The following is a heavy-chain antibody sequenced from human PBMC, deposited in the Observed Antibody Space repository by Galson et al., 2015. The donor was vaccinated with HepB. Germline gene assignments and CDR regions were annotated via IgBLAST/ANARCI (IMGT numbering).Heavy chain of an antibody. CDR1: GFTFNSYS. Sequence: SLRLSCAASGFTFNSYSMHWVRQAPGKGLEWVSYISSSSSTIYYADSVKGRFTISRDNAKNSLYLQMNSLRAEDTAVYYCARVLVAARPGEFDYWGHGTLVTVSS. J-gene: IGHJ4*01. CDR2: ISSSSSTI. D-gene: IGHD6-6*01. CDR3: ARVLVAARPGEFDY. V-gene: IGHV3-48*01.